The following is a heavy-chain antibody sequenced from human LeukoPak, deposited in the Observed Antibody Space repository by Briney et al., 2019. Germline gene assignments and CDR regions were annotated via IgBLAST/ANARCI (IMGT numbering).Heavy chain of an antibody. CDR2: ISGSGGST. CDR1: GFTFSSYA. J-gene: IGHJ4*02. Sequence: GGSLRLSCAASGFTFSSYAMSWVRQAPGKGLEWVSAISGSGGSTYYADSVKGRFTISRDNSKNTLYLQMNSLRAEDTAVYYCANLRDSSGWYDWGQGTLVTVSS. D-gene: IGHD6-19*01. V-gene: IGHV3-23*01. CDR3: ANLRDSSGWYD.